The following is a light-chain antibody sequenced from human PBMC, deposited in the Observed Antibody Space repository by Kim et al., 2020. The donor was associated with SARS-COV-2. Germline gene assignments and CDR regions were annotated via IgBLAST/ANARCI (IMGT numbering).Light chain of an antibody. Sequence: SPGERATLSCRASQSISNNYLAWDQQKPGQTPRLRIYGASNRATGIPGRFSGSGSGTDFTLTISSLEPEDSAVYYCHQRSNWPRTFGQGTKVDIK. CDR2: GAS. CDR3: HQRSNWPRT. J-gene: IGKJ1*01. V-gene: IGKV3-11*01. CDR1: QSISNNY.